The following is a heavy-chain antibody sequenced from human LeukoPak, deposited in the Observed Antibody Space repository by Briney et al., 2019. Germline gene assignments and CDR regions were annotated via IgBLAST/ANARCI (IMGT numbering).Heavy chain of an antibody. CDR2: ISGSGGST. Sequence: GGSLRLSCAASGFTFSSYAMSWVRQGPGKGVEWVSAISGSGGSTYYADSVKGRFTTSRDNSKNTLYLQITSPSDEDTAVYYCAKDHGQWLMASFDYWGQGTLVTVSS. CDR3: AKDHGQWLMASFDY. CDR1: GFTFSSYA. J-gene: IGHJ4*02. D-gene: IGHD6-19*01. V-gene: IGHV3-23*01.